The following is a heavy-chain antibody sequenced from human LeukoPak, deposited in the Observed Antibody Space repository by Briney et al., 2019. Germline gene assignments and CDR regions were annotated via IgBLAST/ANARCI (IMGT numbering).Heavy chain of an antibody. D-gene: IGHD2-15*01. CDR1: GGFISSGGYY. CDR3: ARVIASQDSWFDP. CDR2: IYYSGST. J-gene: IGHJ5*02. Sequence: SETLSLTCTVSGGFISSGGYYWSWIRQHPGKGLEWIGYIYYSGSTYYNPSLKSRVTISVDTSKNQFSLKLSSVTAADTAVYYCARVIASQDSWFDPWGQGTLVTVSS. V-gene: IGHV4-31*03.